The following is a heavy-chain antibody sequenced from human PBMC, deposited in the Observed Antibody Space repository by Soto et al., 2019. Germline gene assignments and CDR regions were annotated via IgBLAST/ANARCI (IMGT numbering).Heavy chain of an antibody. V-gene: IGHV1-18*04. CDR2: ISAYNGNT. J-gene: IGHJ6*02. CDR3: ARVGYCSSTSCYTGWYSSSWIDYYYGMDV. Sequence: QVQLVQSGAEVKKPGASVKVYCKASGYTFTSYGISWVRQAPGQGLEWMGWISAYNGNTNYAQKLQGRVTMTTDTSTSTAYMELRSLRSDDTAVYYCARVGYCSSTSCYTGWYSSSWIDYYYGMDVWGQGTTVTVSS. CDR1: GYTFTSYG. D-gene: IGHD2-2*02.